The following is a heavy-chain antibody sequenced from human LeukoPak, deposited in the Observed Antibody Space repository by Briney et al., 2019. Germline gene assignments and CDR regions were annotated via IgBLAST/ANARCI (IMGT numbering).Heavy chain of an antibody. J-gene: IGHJ4*02. V-gene: IGHV3-23*01. CDR2: ISATGNSK. D-gene: IGHD3-10*01. Sequence: GGSLRLSCAASGFAFSNYAMSWVRQAPGKGLEWVSTISATGNSKYYADSVKGRFSTSRDAANSTLYLQVTSLRAEDTAVYYCAKDQIRERYYYGSGRRAPFDYWGQGTLVTVSS. CDR1: GFAFSNYA. CDR3: AKDQIRERYYYGSGRRAPFDY.